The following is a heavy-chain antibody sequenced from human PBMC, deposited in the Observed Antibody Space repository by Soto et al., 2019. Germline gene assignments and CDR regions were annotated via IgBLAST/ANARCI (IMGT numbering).Heavy chain of an antibody. CDR2: IYPGDSDT. J-gene: IGHJ6*02. D-gene: IGHD2-15*01. CDR1: GYSFTSYW. CDR3: ATADMKGDYYYYYGMDV. Sequence: PGESLKISCKGSGYSFTSYWIGWVRQMPGKGLEWMGIIYPGDSDTRYSASFQGQVTISADKSISTAYLQWSSLKASDTAMYYCATADMKGDYYYYYGMDVWGQGTTVTVSS. V-gene: IGHV5-51*03.